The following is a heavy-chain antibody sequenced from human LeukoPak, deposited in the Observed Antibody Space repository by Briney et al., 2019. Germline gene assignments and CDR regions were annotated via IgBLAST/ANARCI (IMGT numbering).Heavy chain of an antibody. CDR2: INHSGST. Sequence: KPSETLSLTCAVYGGSFSGYYWSWIRQPPGKGLEWIGEINHSGSTNYNPSLKSRVTISVDTSKNQFSLKLSSLTAADTAVYYCARLPRLMQETYCGGDCYEYAFDIWGQGTMVTVSS. D-gene: IGHD2-21*02. V-gene: IGHV4-34*01. CDR3: ARLPRLMQETYCGGDCYEYAFDI. J-gene: IGHJ3*02. CDR1: GGSFSGYY.